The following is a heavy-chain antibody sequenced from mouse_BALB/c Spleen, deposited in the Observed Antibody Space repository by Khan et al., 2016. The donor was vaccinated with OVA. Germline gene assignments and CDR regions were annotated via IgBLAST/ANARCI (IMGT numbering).Heavy chain of an antibody. CDR3: ARHNYGPFAY. Sequence: EVELVESGGGLVKPGGPLKLSCAASGFTFSTYAMSWVRQTPEKRLEWVATISSGGDYTYYPDSVKGRFTISRDNTKNTLYLQMRSLRSEDTAMXYCARHNYGPFAYWGQGTLVTVSA. V-gene: IGHV5-9-3*01. J-gene: IGHJ3*01. D-gene: IGHD1-1*01. CDR1: GFTFSTYA. CDR2: ISSGGDYT.